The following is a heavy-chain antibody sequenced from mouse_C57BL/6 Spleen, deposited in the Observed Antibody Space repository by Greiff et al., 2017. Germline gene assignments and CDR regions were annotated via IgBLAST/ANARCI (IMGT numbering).Heavy chain of an antibody. CDR3: ASGRYLDY. J-gene: IGHJ2*02. D-gene: IGHD3-1*01. CDR2: IDPSDSYT. CDR1: GYTFTSYW. V-gene: IGHV1-69*01. Sequence: QVQLQQPGAELVMPGASVKLSCKASGYTFTSYWMHWVKQRPGQGLEWIGEIDPSDSYTNYNQKFKGKATLTVDKSSSTAYMQLSSLTSEDSAVXDSASGRYLDYWGQGTSLTVSS.